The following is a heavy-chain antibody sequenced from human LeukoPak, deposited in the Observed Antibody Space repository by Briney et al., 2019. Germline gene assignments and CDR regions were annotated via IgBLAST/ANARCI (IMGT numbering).Heavy chain of an antibody. CDR2: IYYSGST. D-gene: IGHD3-3*01. CDR3: ARIVFAAFDY. J-gene: IGHJ4*02. Sequence: PSETLSLTCTVSGGSISTYYWSWIRQPPGKGLDWIGYIYYSGSTNYNPSLRSRVTISLDKSKNQVSLKLSSVTAADTAVYYCARIVFAAFDYWGQGTLVTVSS. CDR1: GGSISTYY. V-gene: IGHV4-59*12.